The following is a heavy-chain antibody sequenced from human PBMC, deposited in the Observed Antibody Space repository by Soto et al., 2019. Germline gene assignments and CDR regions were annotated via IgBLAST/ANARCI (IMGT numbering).Heavy chain of an antibody. D-gene: IGHD2-2*01. Sequence: QVQLVQSGAEVKKPGSSVKVSCKASGGTFGNYGISWVRQAPGQGLEWMGGIIPVFGTANYAQKFQGRVTFTADESTSTAYMELSSLKSEDTAVYFCAKGVVDNVLLKYFYAMDVWGQGTTVTVSS. CDR3: AKGVVDNVLLKYFYAMDV. J-gene: IGHJ6*02. CDR2: IIPVFGTA. V-gene: IGHV1-69*12. CDR1: GGTFGNYG.